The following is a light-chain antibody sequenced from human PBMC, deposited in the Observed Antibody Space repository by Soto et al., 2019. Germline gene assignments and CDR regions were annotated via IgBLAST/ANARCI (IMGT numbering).Light chain of an antibody. CDR2: GAS. V-gene: IGKV3-20*01. CDR1: QSVRSNY. CDR3: QQYGTSPIT. Sequence: EIVLTQSPGTLSLSPGERATLSRRASQSVRSNYLAWYQQKPGQAPRLLIYGASSRATGIPDRFSGSGSGTDFTLTISRLEPEDFAVFYCQQYGTSPITFGRGTRLEIK. J-gene: IGKJ5*01.